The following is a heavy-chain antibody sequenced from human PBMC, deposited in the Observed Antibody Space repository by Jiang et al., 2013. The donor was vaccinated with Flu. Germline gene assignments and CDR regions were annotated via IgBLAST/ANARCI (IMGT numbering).Heavy chain of an antibody. J-gene: IGHJ6*02. CDR2: IYPGDSDT. D-gene: IGHD5-18*01. Sequence: GAEVKKPGESLKISCKGSGYSFTSYWIGWVRQMPGKGLEWMGIIYPGDSDTRYSPSFQGQVTISADKPISTAYLQWSSLKASDTAMYYCARHFPQYTDYYGMDVWGQGTTVTVSS. CDR3: ARHFPQYTDYYGMDV. CDR1: GYSFTSYW. V-gene: IGHV5-51*01.